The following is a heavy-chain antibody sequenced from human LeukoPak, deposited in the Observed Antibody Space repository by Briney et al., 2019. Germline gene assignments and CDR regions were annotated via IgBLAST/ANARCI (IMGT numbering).Heavy chain of an antibody. V-gene: IGHV4-59*01. D-gene: IGHD3-10*01. CDR3: ASHRRSHGSEY. Sequence: PSETLSLTCTVSGASFEHYFWSWIRQPPGRGLEWIGYVYYSGSTDYSPPLKSRLTISADTSKNQFSLKPNSVTAADTAVYYCASHRRSHGSEYWGQGTLVTVSS. J-gene: IGHJ4*02. CDR2: VYYSGST. CDR1: GASFEHYF.